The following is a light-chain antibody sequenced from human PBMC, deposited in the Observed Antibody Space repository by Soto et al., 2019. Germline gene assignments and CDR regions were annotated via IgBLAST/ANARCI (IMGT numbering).Light chain of an antibody. CDR3: HQYNNWPFT. CDR2: GAA. J-gene: IGKJ4*01. V-gene: IGKV3-15*01. Sequence: EIVMTQAPATLSVSPGERATLSCRASQSVSSNLAWYQQKPGQAPRLRIYGAATRATGIPARFSGSGSGTEFTLTISSLQSEDFAVDYCHQYNNWPFTFGGGTKVVIK. CDR1: QSVSSN.